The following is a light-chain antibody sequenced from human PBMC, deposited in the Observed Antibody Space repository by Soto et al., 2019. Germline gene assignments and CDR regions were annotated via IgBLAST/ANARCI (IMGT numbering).Light chain of an antibody. Sequence: DIQMTQSPYTLSASVGDRVTITCRASDNIRSWLAWYQQKPGKAPKLLICKASTLESGVPSRFSGSGSGTEFTLTISSLQPDDFATYYCQQYHRYSTFGQGTKVEIK. CDR3: QQYHRYST. CDR2: KAS. CDR1: DNIRSW. V-gene: IGKV1-5*03. J-gene: IGKJ1*01.